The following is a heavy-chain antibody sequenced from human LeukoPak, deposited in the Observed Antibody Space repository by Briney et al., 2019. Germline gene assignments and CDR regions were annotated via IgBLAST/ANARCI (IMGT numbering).Heavy chain of an antibody. CDR2: IYTSGST. J-gene: IGHJ3*02. D-gene: IGHD3-10*01. CDR3: ATSRYGSGSYLDDDAFDI. Sequence: SETLSLTCTVSGGSTSSGSYYWSWIRQPAGKGLEWIGRIYTSGSTNYNPSLKSRVTISVDTSKNQFSLKLSSVTAADTAVYYCATSRYGSGSYLDDDAFDIWGQGTMVTVSS. V-gene: IGHV4-61*02. CDR1: GGSTSSGSYY.